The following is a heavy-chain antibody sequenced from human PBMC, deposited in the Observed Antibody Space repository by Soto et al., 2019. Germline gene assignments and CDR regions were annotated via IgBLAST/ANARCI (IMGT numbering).Heavy chain of an antibody. Sequence: ASVKVSCKASGYTLTSYYMHWVRQAPGQGLEWMGIINPSGGSTSYAQKFQGRVTMTRDTSTSTVYMELSSLRSEDTAVYYCARITDSSGPSGDAFDIWGQGTMVTVSS. CDR3: ARITDSSGPSGDAFDI. D-gene: IGHD3-22*01. V-gene: IGHV1-46*01. CDR1: GYTLTSYY. CDR2: INPSGGST. J-gene: IGHJ3*02.